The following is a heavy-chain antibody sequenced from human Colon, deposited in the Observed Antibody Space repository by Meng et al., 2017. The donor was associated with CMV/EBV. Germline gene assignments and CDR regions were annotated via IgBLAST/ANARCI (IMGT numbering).Heavy chain of an antibody. V-gene: IGHV4-61*03. Sequence: SETLSLTCTVSGGSVSSNSSYWSWIRQPPGKGLEWIGYIYYRGSTNYNPFLKSRVTMSVDTSKNHFSLKLNSVTAADTAVYYCARVDYSGNYDYWGQGTLVTVSS. J-gene: IGHJ4*02. CDR3: ARVDYSGNYDY. CDR1: GGSVSSNSSY. D-gene: IGHD4/OR15-4a*01. CDR2: IYYRGST.